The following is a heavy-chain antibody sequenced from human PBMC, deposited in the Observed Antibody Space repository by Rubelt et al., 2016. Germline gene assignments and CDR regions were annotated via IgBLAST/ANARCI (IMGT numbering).Heavy chain of an antibody. CDR2: IIPILGGA. Sequence: QVQLVQSGAEVKKPGSSVKVSCKASGGTSRTYSISWVQQAPGQGLEWMGRIIPILGGANYAQKFQGRVTITADKSTSTAYMELSSLTSEDTAVYYCAREGVKGSRKDGMDVWGQGTTVTVSS. V-gene: IGHV1-69*04. CDR3: AREGVKGSRKDGMDV. D-gene: IGHD2-8*01. J-gene: IGHJ6*02. CDR1: GGTSRTYS.